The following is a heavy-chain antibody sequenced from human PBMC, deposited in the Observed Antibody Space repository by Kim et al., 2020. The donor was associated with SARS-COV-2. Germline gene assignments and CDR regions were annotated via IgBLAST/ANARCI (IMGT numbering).Heavy chain of an antibody. Sequence: GGSLRLSCAASGFTFSSYSMNWVRQAPGKGLEWVSSISSSSNYIYYADSVKGRFTISRDNAKNSLYLQMNSLRAEDTAVYYCAGGFSGSYLFDYWGQGTLVTVSS. D-gene: IGHD1-26*01. CDR2: ISSSSNYI. J-gene: IGHJ4*02. V-gene: IGHV3-21*01. CDR1: GFTFSSYS. CDR3: AGGFSGSYLFDY.